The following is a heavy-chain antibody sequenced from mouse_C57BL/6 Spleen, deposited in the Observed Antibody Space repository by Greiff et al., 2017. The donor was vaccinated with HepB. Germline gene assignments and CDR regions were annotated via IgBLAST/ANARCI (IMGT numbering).Heavy chain of an antibody. Sequence: VQLQQSGAELVRPGASVKLSCTASGFNIKDYYMHWVKQRPEQGLEWIGRIDPEDGDTEYAPKFQGKATMTADTSSNTAYLQLSSLTSEDTAVYYCTKTAQASWFAYWGQGTLVTVSA. D-gene: IGHD3-2*02. CDR1: GFNIKDYY. V-gene: IGHV14-1*01. CDR3: TKTAQASWFAY. J-gene: IGHJ3*01. CDR2: IDPEDGDT.